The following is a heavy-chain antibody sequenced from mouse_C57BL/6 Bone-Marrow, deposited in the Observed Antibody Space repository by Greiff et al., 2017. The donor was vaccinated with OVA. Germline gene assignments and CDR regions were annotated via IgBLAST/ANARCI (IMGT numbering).Heavy chain of an antibody. CDR1: GYTFTSYW. V-gene: IGHV1-55*01. Sequence: VQLQQPGAELVKPGASVKMSCKASGYTFTSYWITWVKQRPGQGLEWIGDIYPGSGSTNYNEKFKSKATLTVDKSSSTAYMQLSSLTSEDSAVYYCARTRGYYGSSYDYFDYWGQGTTLTVSS. CDR2: IYPGSGST. J-gene: IGHJ2*01. CDR3: ARTRGYYGSSYDYFDY. D-gene: IGHD1-1*01.